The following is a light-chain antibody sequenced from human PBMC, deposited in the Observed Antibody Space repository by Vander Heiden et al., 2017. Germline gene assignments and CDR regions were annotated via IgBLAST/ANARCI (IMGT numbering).Light chain of an antibody. J-gene: IGKJ3*01. CDR1: QGISNY. Sequence: LEMTQSPSSLSASLGVRGTTTGRASQGISNYLAWYQQKLAKVPKLLIYAASTGQLGVPSGSSARGPGTDFTLTTSSQQPENVAIYTVRRDASGLTFGRGTKVDIK. CDR3: RRDASGLT. V-gene: IGKV1-27*01. CDR2: AAS.